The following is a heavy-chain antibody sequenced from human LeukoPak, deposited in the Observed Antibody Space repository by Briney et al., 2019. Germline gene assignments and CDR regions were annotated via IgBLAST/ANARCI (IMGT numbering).Heavy chain of an antibody. V-gene: IGHV3-7*01. CDR2: INQGGSDK. D-gene: IGHD1-14*01. Sequence: GGPLRLLCGASGFPLWVHWVRWVPQAPGEGAEWVANINQGGSDKYYVDSVKGRFTISRDNANNLLYLQMNSLRGEDTAVYYCTRDRSRAEDDWGQGTLVTVSS. CDR1: GFPLWVHW. J-gene: IGHJ4*02. CDR3: TRDRSRAEDD.